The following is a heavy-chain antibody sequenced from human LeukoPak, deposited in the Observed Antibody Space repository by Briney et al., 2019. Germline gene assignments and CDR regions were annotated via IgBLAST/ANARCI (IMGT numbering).Heavy chain of an antibody. Sequence: GSLSLSCAASGFTFSSYAMSWVRQAPGKGLEWVSAISGSGGITSYADSVKGRFTISRDNSKNTLSLQMNSLRAEDTAVYYCAKGDTTWELPHDYWGQGTLVTVSS. J-gene: IGHJ4*02. CDR3: AKGDTTWELPHDY. D-gene: IGHD1-26*01. CDR2: ISGSGGIT. CDR1: GFTFSSYA. V-gene: IGHV3-23*01.